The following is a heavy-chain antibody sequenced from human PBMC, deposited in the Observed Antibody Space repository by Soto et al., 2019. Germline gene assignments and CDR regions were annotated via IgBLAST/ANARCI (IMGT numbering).Heavy chain of an antibody. CDR2: IIPIFGTA. D-gene: IGHD1-26*01. CDR3: ERDRGRGGIGGATKRASPAEYFEH. J-gene: IGHJ1*01. Sequence: SVKVSCKESGGTFSSYAISWVRQAPGQGLEWMRGIIPIFGTANYAHKFHGRVTLTAAESTRPANMDMSSLRSEATAVHCCERDRGRGGIGGATKRASPAEYFEHWG. V-gene: IGHV1-69*13. CDR1: GGTFSSYA.